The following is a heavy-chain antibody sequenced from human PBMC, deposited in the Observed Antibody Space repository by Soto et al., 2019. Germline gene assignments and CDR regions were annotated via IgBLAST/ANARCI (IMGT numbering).Heavy chain of an antibody. CDR3: ARDHPGYSSSWYYESSGYYYYGMDV. CDR1: GYTFTSYA. D-gene: IGHD6-13*01. Sequence: ASVKVSCKASGYTFTSYAMNWVRQAPRQGLEWMGWINTNTGNPTYAQGFTGRFVFSLDTSVSTAYLQICSLKAEDTAVYYCARDHPGYSSSWYYESSGYYYYGMDVWGQGTTVTVS. J-gene: IGHJ6*02. CDR2: INTNTGNP. V-gene: IGHV7-4-1*01.